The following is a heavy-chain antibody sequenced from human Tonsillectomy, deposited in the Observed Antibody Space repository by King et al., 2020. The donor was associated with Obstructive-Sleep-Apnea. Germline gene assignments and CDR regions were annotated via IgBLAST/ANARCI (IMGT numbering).Heavy chain of an antibody. CDR2: IYYSGST. V-gene: IGHV4-31*03. CDR1: GGSISSGGYY. J-gene: IGHJ4*02. D-gene: IGHD3-22*01. Sequence: QLQESGPGLVKPSQTLSLTCTVSGGSISSGGYYWSGIRQHPGKGLEWIGYIYYSGSTYYNPSLKSRVTNSVETAKNQFSLKLSSVTAADTAVYYCATHYYDSSGYSKVDYWGQGTLVTVSS. CDR3: ATHYYDSSGYSKVDY.